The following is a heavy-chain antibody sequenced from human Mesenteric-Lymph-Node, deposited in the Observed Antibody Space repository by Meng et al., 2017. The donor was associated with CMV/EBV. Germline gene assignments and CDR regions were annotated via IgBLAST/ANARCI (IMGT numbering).Heavy chain of an antibody. Sequence: GGSLRLSCAASGFTFSSYEMNWVRQAPGKGLEWVSYISSSGSTIYYADSVKGRFTISRDNAKNSLYLQMNSLRAEDTAVYYCAIFSERIARDYWGQGTLVTVSS. D-gene: IGHD6-6*01. CDR3: AIFSERIARDY. J-gene: IGHJ4*02. V-gene: IGHV3-48*03. CDR2: ISSSGSTI. CDR1: GFTFSSYE.